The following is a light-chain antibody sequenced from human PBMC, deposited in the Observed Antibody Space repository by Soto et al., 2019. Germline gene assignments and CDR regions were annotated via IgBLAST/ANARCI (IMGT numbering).Light chain of an antibody. V-gene: IGLV2-8*01. Sequence: QSVLTQPPSASGSPGQSVTISCTGTSSDVGAYNYVSWYQQHPGKAPKLMISEVSKRPSGVPDRFSGSKSGNTASLTVSGLQAEDEADYFCSSYAGSNNFVLFGGGTQLTVL. J-gene: IGLJ2*01. CDR2: EVS. CDR3: SSYAGSNNFVL. CDR1: SSDVGAYNY.